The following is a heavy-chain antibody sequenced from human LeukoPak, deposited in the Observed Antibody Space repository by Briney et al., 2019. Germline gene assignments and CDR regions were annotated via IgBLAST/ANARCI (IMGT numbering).Heavy chain of an antibody. CDR2: ISGSGGST. CDR3: ATEPSYYGSGNDY. D-gene: IGHD3-10*01. V-gene: IGHV3-23*01. J-gene: IGHJ4*02. Sequence: GGSLRLSCAASGFTFSSYAMSWVRQAQGKGLEWVSAISGSGGSTYYADSVKGRFTISRDNSKNTLYLQMNSLRAEDTAVYYCATEPSYYGSGNDYWGQGTLVTVSS. CDR1: GFTFSSYA.